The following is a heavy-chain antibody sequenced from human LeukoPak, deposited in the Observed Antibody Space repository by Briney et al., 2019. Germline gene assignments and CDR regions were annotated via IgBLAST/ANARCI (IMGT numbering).Heavy chain of an antibody. CDR3: AKEKVVDVIPAIDI. CDR2: ISGSGGST. V-gene: IGHV3-23*01. D-gene: IGHD2-15*01. J-gene: IGHJ3*02. Sequence: GGSLRLSCAASGFTFSSFAMSWVRQAPGKGLEWVSTISGSGGSTYYADSVKGRFTISRDNSKNTLYLQMNSLRAEDTALYYCAKEKVVDVIPAIDIWGQGTMVTVSS. CDR1: GFTFSSFA.